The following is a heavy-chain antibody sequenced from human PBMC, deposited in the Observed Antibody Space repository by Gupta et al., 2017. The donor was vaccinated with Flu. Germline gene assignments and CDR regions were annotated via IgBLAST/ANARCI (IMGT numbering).Heavy chain of an antibody. CDR2: IQNSGRN. CDR1: GGSVSSNYYY. J-gene: IGHJ5*02. CDR3: AREPLVDNSFGWFDP. V-gene: IGHV4-31*03. D-gene: IGHD1-14*01. Sequence: QVRLQESGPGLVKPSETLSLTCTVSGGSVSSNYYYWGWVRQHPGKGLEWIGYIQNSGRNNYNPSLKSRVVVILDTSMNQFSLKMTSVTAADTAVYYCAREPLVDNSFGWFDPWGPGILVTVSS.